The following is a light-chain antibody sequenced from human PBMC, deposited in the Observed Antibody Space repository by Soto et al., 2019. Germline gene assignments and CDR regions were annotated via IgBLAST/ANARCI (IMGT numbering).Light chain of an antibody. CDR3: QQSSSWPPLT. CDR2: DAF. V-gene: IGKV3-11*01. J-gene: IGKJ4*01. Sequence: EIGLTQSPGTLSLSPGEGATLSCRASQSVSRYLAWYQQKPDQAPRLLIYDAFNRATGIPARFSGSGSETDFSLTISSLQLEDFALYYCQQSSSWPPLTFGRGTKVDIK. CDR1: QSVSRY.